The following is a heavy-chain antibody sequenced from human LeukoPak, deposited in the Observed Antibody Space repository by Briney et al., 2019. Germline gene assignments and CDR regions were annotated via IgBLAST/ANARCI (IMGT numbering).Heavy chain of an antibody. Sequence: PSQTLSLTCAVSGGSISSGGYSWSWIRQPPGKGLEWIGYIYHSGSTYYNPSLKSRVTISVDRSKNQFSLKLSSVTAADTAVYYCARESTSAGKAFDYWGQGTLSPSPQ. CDR2: IYHSGST. J-gene: IGHJ4*02. CDR3: ARESTSAGKAFDY. V-gene: IGHV4-30-2*01. D-gene: IGHD2-2*01. CDR1: GGSISSGGYS.